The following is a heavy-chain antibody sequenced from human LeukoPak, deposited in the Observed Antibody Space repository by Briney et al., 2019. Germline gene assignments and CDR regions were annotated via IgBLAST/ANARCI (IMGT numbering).Heavy chain of an antibody. CDR2: INHSGST. CDR3: ARGADIVGATAFGY. V-gene: IGHV4-34*01. J-gene: IGHJ4*02. D-gene: IGHD1-26*01. CDR1: GGSFSGYY. Sequence: KTSETLSLTCAVYGGSFSGYYWSWIRQPPGKGLEWIGEINHSGSTNYNPSLKSRVTISVDTSKNQFSLKLSSVTAADTAVYYCARGADIVGATAFGYWGQGTLVTVSS.